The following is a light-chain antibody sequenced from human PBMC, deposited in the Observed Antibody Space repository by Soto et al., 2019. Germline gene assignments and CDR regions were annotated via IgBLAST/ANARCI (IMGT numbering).Light chain of an antibody. CDR1: QSVSSN. CDR3: QQYGSSGT. Sequence: EIVLTQSPGTLSLSPGERATLSCRASQSVSSNLAWYQQKPGQGPRLLIFGASTRATNIPARFSGSGSGTDFTLTISRLEPEDFAVYYCQQYGSSGTFGQGTKVDIK. V-gene: IGKV3-20*01. CDR2: GAS. J-gene: IGKJ1*01.